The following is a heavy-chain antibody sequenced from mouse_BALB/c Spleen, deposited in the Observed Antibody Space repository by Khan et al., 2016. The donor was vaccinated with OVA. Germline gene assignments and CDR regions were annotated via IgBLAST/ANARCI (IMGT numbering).Heavy chain of an antibody. CDR1: GFSLSSNG. CDR3: AKFTPDYYSMDY. V-gene: IGHV2-3*01. Sequence: VQLVESGPGLVAPSQSLSITCTVSGFSLSSNGVSWVRQPPGKGLEWLGVIWGDGSTNYHPTLKSRLIISKDNSKSQVFLKLNSLQTDDTATYYCAKFTPDYYSMDYWGQGTSVTVSS. CDR2: IWGDGST. J-gene: IGHJ4*01. D-gene: IGHD1-1*01.